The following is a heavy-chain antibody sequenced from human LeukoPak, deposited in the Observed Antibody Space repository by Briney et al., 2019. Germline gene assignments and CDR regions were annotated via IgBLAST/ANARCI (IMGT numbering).Heavy chain of an antibody. CDR1: GFTSSDYY. Sequence: GGSLRLSRAGPGFTSSDYYINWVPPAPGEGRGWVGRTRNKANSYTPDYAASVKGRFTISRDESKNSLYLQMNSLRAEDTAVYYCAKVDRWYFETDWGQGTLVTVSS. V-gene: IGHV3-72*01. CDR2: TRNKANSYTP. CDR3: AKVDRWYFETD. J-gene: IGHJ4*02. D-gene: IGHD6-13*01.